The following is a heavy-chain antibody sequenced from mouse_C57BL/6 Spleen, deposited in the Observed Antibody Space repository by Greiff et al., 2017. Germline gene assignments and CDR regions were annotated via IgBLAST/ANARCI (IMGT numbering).Heavy chain of an antibody. CDR1: GYTFTDYY. V-gene: IGHV1-75*01. CDR3: ARRSGSSYGYFDV. CDR2: IFPGSGST. D-gene: IGHD1-1*01. Sequence: VKLQQPGPELVKPGASVKISCKASGYTFTDYYINWVKQRPGQGLEWIGWIFPGSGSTYYNEKFKGKATFTVDKSSSTAYMLLSSLTSEDSAVYFCARRSGSSYGYFDVWGTGTTVTVSS. J-gene: IGHJ1*03.